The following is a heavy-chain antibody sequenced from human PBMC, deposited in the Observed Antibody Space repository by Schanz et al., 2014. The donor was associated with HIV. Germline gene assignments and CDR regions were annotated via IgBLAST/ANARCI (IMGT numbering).Heavy chain of an antibody. J-gene: IGHJ4*02. D-gene: IGHD4-17*01. CDR1: GFTFDNYG. CDR2: IWYDGSNK. V-gene: IGHV3-33*08. CDR3: ARQGLRFSFWLDY. Sequence: QVRLVESGGGVVQPGRSLRLSCAASGFTFDNYGMHWVRQAPGKGLEWVAAIWYDGSNKFYADSVKGRFTISRDNSKNTLYLQMNNLRAEDTAVYGCARQGLRFSFWLDYWGQGTPVTVS.